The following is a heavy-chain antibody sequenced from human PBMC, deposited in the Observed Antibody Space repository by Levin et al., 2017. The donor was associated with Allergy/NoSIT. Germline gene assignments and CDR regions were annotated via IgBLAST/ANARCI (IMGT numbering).Heavy chain of an antibody. Sequence: ASVKVSCKASGYTFTSYGISWVRQAPGQGLEWMGWISAYNGNTNYAQKLQGRVTMTTDTSTSTAYMELRSLRSDDTAVYYCARVYCSSTSCAYEYYYYGMDVWGQGTTVTVSS. V-gene: IGHV1-18*01. CDR2: ISAYNGNT. CDR3: ARVYCSSTSCAYEYYYYGMDV. D-gene: IGHD2-2*01. CDR1: GYTFTSYG. J-gene: IGHJ6*02.